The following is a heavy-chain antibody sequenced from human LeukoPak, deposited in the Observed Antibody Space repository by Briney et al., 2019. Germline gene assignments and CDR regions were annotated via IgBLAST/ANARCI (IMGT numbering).Heavy chain of an antibody. D-gene: IGHD5-18*01. CDR1: GGSISSYY. CDR3: ARETAMVTDY. CDR2: IYYSGST. V-gene: IGHV4-59*01. J-gene: IGHJ4*02. Sequence: PSETLSLTCTVSGGSISSYYWSWIRQPPGKGLEWIGYIYYSGSTNYNPSLKSRVTISVDTSKNQFSLKLSSVTAADTAVYYCARETAMVTDYWGQGTLVTVSS.